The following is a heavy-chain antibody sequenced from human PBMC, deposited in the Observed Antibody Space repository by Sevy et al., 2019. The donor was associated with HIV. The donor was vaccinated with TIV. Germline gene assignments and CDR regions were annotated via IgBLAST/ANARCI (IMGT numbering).Heavy chain of an antibody. Sequence: GSLRLSCTVSGGSISSYYWSWIRQPPGKGLEWIGYIYYSGSTNYNPSLKSRVTISVDTSKNQFSLKLSSVTAAVTAVYYCARDSRGGVAARPNYYYYMDVWGKGTTVTVSS. J-gene: IGHJ6*03. D-gene: IGHD6-6*01. CDR3: ARDSRGGVAARPNYYYYMDV. CDR1: GGSISSYY. CDR2: IYYSGST. V-gene: IGHV4-59*01.